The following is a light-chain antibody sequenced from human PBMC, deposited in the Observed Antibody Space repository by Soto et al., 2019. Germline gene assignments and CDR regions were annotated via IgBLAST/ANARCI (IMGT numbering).Light chain of an antibody. V-gene: IGKV1-39*01. CDR2: AAS. Sequence: DIQMTQSPSSLSSSVADIVTITCRASQSISSYLNWYQQKPGKAPKLLIYAASSLQSGVPSRFSGSGSGTDFTLTISSLQPEDFATYYCQQSYSTLWTFGQGTEVDI. CDR1: QSISSY. J-gene: IGKJ1*01. CDR3: QQSYSTLWT.